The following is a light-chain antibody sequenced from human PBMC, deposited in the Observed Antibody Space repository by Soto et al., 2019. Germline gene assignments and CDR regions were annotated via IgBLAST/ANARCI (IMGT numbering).Light chain of an antibody. J-gene: IGLJ1*01. Sequence: QSALTQPPSASGSPGQSVTISCTGTSSDVGGYNYVSWYQQHPGKAPKLMIYEVTKRPSGVPDRFSGSKSGNTASLTVSKLQAEDEADYYCTSYAGYSYVFGTGTKGTVL. CDR3: TSYAGYSYV. CDR2: EVT. CDR1: SSDVGGYNY. V-gene: IGLV2-8*01.